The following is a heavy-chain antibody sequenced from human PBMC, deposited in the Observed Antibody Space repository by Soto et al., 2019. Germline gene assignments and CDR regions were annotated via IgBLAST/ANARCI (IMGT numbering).Heavy chain of an antibody. CDR1: GYTFTSYG. J-gene: IGHJ4*02. D-gene: IGHD6-6*01. V-gene: IGHV1-18*01. Sequence: QVPLVQSGAEVKKPGASVKVSCKASGYTFTSYGISWVRQAPGQGLEWMGWISAYNGNTNYAQKLQGRVTMTTDTSTSTAYMELRSLRSDDTAVYYCARVASIAARELSTDFDYWGQGTLVTVSS. CDR2: ISAYNGNT. CDR3: ARVASIAARELSTDFDY.